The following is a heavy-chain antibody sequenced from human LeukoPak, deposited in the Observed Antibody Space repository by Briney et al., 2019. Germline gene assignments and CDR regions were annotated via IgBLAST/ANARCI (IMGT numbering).Heavy chain of an antibody. CDR2: ISYDGSNK. D-gene: IGHD2-2*02. V-gene: IGHV3-30*18. CDR1: GFTFSSYG. CDR3: AKVSYQLLYPIWFDP. Sequence: QSGGSLRLSCAASGFTFSSYGMHWVRQAPGKGLEWVAVISYDGSNKYYADSVKGRFTISRDNSKNTLYLQMNSLRAEDTAVYYCAKVSYQLLYPIWFDPWGQGTLVTVSS. J-gene: IGHJ5*02.